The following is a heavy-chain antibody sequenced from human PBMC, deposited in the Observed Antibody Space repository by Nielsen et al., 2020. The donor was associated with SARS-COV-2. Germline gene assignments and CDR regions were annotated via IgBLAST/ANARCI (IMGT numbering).Heavy chain of an antibody. CDR3: AKSRSGSCYSAFDI. Sequence: GGSLRLSCAASGFTFSSYGMHWVRQAPGKGLEWVAVISYDGSNKYYADSVKGRFTISRDNSKNTLYLQMNSLRAEDTAVYYCAKSRSGSCYSAFDIWGQGTMVTVSS. CDR1: GFTFSSYG. J-gene: IGHJ3*02. CDR2: ISYDGSNK. V-gene: IGHV3-30*18. D-gene: IGHD2-15*01.